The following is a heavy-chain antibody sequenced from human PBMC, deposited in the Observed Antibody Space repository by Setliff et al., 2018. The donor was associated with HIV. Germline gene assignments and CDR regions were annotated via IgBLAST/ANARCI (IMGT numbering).Heavy chain of an antibody. CDR3: ARVRVGATPLDY. V-gene: IGHV1-69*10. CDR1: GGNFRSYG. Sequence: SVKVSCKASGGNFRSYGISWVRQAPGQGLEWMGGIIPMSGVPKYAQKFQGRVTITADKSTSTAYMELSSLRSEDTAVYYCARVRVGATPLDYWGQGTLVTVSS. CDR2: IIPMSGVP. D-gene: IGHD1-26*01. J-gene: IGHJ4*02.